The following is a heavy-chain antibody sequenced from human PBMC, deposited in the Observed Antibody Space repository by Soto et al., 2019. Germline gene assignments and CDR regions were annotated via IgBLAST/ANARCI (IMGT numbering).Heavy chain of an antibody. CDR1: GFTFSSYS. V-gene: IGHV3-21*01. Sequence: GGSLRLSCAASGFTFSSYSMNWVRQAPGKGLEWVSSISSSSSYIYYADSVKGRFTISRDNAKNSLYLQMNSLRAADTAVYYCARWGYYYDSSGYYRFDYWGQGTLVTVSS. CDR2: ISSSSSYI. CDR3: ARWGYYYDSSGYYRFDY. J-gene: IGHJ4*02. D-gene: IGHD3-22*01.